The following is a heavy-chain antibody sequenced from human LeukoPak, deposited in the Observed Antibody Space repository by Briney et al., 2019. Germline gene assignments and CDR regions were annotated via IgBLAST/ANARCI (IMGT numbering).Heavy chain of an antibody. D-gene: IGHD5-24*01. CDR1: GFTFSTSW. J-gene: IGHJ4*02. Sequence: GGSLRLSCTASGFTFSTSWMTWVRQAPGKGLEWVSAISGSGVSTYYTDSVKGRFTISRDNSKNTLYLQMNSLRAEDTAVYYCAKDSQDGYKGWEYYFDYWGQGTLVTVSS. CDR2: ISGSGVST. CDR3: AKDSQDGYKGWEYYFDY. V-gene: IGHV3-23*01.